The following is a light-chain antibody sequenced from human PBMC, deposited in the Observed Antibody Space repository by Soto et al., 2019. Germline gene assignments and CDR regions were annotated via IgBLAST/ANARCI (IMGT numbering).Light chain of an antibody. CDR1: SSDVGGYNY. V-gene: IGLV2-11*01. CDR2: DVS. Sequence: QSALTPLRSVSGSPGQSVTISCTGTSSDVGGYNYVSWYQQHPGKAPKLMIYDVSKRPSGVPDRFSGSKSGNTASLTISGLQAEDEADYYCCSYAGSYVFGTGTKVTVL. J-gene: IGLJ1*01. CDR3: CSYAGSYV.